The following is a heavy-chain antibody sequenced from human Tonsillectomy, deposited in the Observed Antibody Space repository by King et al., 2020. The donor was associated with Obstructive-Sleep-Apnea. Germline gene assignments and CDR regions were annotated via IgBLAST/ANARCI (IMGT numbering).Heavy chain of an antibody. J-gene: IGHJ6*02. CDR3: ARDLSHRSSRIYYYGLDV. V-gene: IGHV3-11*01. Sequence: VQQVEYGGGLVEPGGSLRLSCAASGFTFSDYYMSWIRQAPGTGLEWVSSISSSGSAIYYADSVKGRFTISRDNAKNSLYLQVNSLRAEDTAVYYCARDLSHRSSRIYYYGLDVWGQGTTVTVSS. D-gene: IGHD2-2*01. CDR2: ISSSGSAI. CDR1: GFTFSDYY.